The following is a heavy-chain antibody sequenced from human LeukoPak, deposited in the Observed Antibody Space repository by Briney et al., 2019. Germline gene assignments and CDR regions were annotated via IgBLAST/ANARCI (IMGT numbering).Heavy chain of an antibody. Sequence: GASVKVSCKASGYTFTSYYMHWVRQVPGQGLEWMGIINPGRGNTNYAQNFHGRVTLTRDTSTSTIYMELSSLSSEDTAVYYCARDRDWGSSDPFDYWGQGPLVTVSS. CDR2: INPGRGNT. V-gene: IGHV1-46*01. J-gene: IGHJ4*02. D-gene: IGHD7-27*01. CDR3: ARDRDWGSSDPFDY. CDR1: GYTFTSYY.